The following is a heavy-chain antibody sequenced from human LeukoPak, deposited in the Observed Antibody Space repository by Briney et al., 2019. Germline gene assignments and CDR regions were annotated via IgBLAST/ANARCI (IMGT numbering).Heavy chain of an antibody. V-gene: IGHV3-21*01. D-gene: IGHD3-16*01. J-gene: IGHJ5*02. Sequence: GSLRLSCAASGFTFSSYSMNWVRPAPGKGLEWVSSISSSSSYIYYADSVKGRFTISRDNAKNSLYLQMNSLRAEDTAVYYCARSFTSTYYDYVWGSYVNWFDPWGQGTLVTVSS. CDR1: GFTFSSYS. CDR3: ARSFTSTYYDYVWGSYVNWFDP. CDR2: ISSSSSYI.